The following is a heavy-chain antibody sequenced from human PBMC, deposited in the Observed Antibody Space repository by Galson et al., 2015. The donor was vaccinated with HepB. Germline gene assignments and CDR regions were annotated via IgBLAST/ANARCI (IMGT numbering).Heavy chain of an antibody. V-gene: IGHV3-74*01. Sequence: SLRLSCAASGFTFSSYWMHWVRQAPGKGLVWVSRINSDGSSTSYADSVKGRFTISRDNAKNTLYLQMNSLRAEDTAVYYCARASGGITIFGVVEFDYWGQGTLVTVSS. D-gene: IGHD3-3*01. CDR1: GFTFSSYW. J-gene: IGHJ4*02. CDR2: INSDGSST. CDR3: ARASGGITIFGVVEFDY.